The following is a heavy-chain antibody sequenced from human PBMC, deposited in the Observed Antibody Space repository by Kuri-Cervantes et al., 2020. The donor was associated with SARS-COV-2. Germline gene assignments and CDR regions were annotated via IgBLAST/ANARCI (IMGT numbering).Heavy chain of an antibody. CDR2: INPNSGGT. CDR1: GYTFTGYY. D-gene: IGHD3-10*01. J-gene: IGHJ6*02. CDR3: ATVGPRGVPYYYYYGMDV. V-gene: IGHV1-2*02. Sequence: ASVKVSCKASGYTFTGYYMHWVRQAPGQGLEWMGWINPNSGGTNYAQKFQGRVIMTEDTSTDTAYMELSSLRSEDTAVYYCATVGPRGVPYYYYYGMDVWGQGTTVTVSS.